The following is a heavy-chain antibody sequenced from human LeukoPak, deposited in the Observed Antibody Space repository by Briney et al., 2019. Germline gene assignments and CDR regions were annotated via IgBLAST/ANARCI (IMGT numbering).Heavy chain of an antibody. Sequence: ALVKVSCKASGYSFSTYVINWVRQAPGQGLEWMGWISAYNGNTNYAQKFQGRVTMTTDTSTSTVHMELRSLRSDDTAVYYCAREGSVWGSYHYFEYWGQGSLVTVSS. CDR2: ISAYNGNT. D-gene: IGHD3-16*02. CDR1: GYSFSTYV. V-gene: IGHV1-18*01. CDR3: AREGSVWGSYHYFEY. J-gene: IGHJ4*02.